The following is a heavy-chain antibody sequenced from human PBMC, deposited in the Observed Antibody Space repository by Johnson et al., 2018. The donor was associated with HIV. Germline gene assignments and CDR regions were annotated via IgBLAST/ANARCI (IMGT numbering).Heavy chain of an antibody. V-gene: IGHV3-9*01. D-gene: IGHD3-10*01. J-gene: IGHJ3*01. CDR3: AVLCSGCADAFDV. Sequence: VQLVESGGGLVQPGRSLRLSCAASGFTFDDYAMHWVRQAPGKGLEWVSGINWNGGSTGYVDSVKGRFTISRDNAKNSLYLQMNSLRAEDGAVYYCAVLCSGCADAFDVWGQGTMVTVS. CDR2: INWNGGST. CDR1: GFTFDDYA.